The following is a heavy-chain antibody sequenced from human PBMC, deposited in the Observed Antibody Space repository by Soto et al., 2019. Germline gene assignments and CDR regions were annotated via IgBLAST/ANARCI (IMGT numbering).Heavy chain of an antibody. CDR2: ISAYNGNT. CDR1: GYTFTSYG. CDR3: ARDKRLAARGYMDV. V-gene: IGHV1-18*01. Sequence: GSSVKVSCKASGYTFTSYGISWVRQAPGQGLEWMGWISAYNGNTNYAQKLQGRVTMTTDTSTSTAYMELRSLRSDDTAVYYCARDKRLAARGYMDVWGKGTTVTVSS. J-gene: IGHJ6*03. D-gene: IGHD6-6*01.